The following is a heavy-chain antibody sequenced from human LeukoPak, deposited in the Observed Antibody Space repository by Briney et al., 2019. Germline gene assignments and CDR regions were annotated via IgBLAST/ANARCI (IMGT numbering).Heavy chain of an antibody. J-gene: IGHJ4*02. CDR1: GFTFSSYW. CDR3: ARQRIAVTVGGDFDY. D-gene: IGHD6-19*01. Sequence: GGSLRLSCAASGFTFSSYWMSWVRQAPGKGLEWVANIKQDGSEKYYVDSVKGRFTISRDNAKNSLHLQMNSLRAEDTAVYYCARQRIAVTVGGDFDYWGQGTLVTVSS. CDR2: IKQDGSEK. V-gene: IGHV3-7*01.